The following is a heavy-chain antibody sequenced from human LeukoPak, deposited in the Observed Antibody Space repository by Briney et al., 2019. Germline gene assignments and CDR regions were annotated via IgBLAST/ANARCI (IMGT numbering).Heavy chain of an antibody. D-gene: IGHD3-10*01. CDR3: VKDLRGGGYYTSFDY. V-gene: IGHV3-64D*09. Sequence: GGSLRLSCSASGFTFSTDAVHWVRQAPGKGLEHVSTINTNGDDTYYADSVKGRFTISRDNSKRTLYLQMSSLRAEDTAVYYCVKDLRGGGYYTSFDYWGQGTLVTVSS. CDR2: INTNGDDT. J-gene: IGHJ4*02. CDR1: GFTFSTDA.